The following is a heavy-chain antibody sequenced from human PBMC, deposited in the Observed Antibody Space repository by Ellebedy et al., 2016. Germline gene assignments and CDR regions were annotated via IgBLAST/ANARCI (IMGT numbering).Heavy chain of an antibody. CDR3: ARALYCSGGSCYSAPIDY. Sequence: ASAKVSCKASGYTFTSYGISWVRQAPGQGLEWMGWISAYNGNTNYAQKLQGRVTMTTDTSTSTAYMELRSLRSDDTAVYYCARALYCSGGSCYSAPIDYWGQGTLVTVSS. D-gene: IGHD2-15*01. CDR1: GYTFTSYG. V-gene: IGHV1-18*01. J-gene: IGHJ4*02. CDR2: ISAYNGNT.